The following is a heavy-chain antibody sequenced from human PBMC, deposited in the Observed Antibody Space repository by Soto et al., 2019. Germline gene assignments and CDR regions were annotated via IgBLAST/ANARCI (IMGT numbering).Heavy chain of an antibody. D-gene: IGHD1-1*01. CDR1: GFTFSSYW. V-gene: IGHV3-7*01. J-gene: IGHJ5*02. Sequence: PGGSLRRSCAASGFTFSSYWMSWVRQAPGKGLEWVANIKQDGSEKYYVDSVKGRFTISRDNAKNSLYLQMNSLRAEDTAVYYCARDLRTGTNWFDPWGQGTLVTVSS. CDR2: IKQDGSEK. CDR3: ARDLRTGTNWFDP.